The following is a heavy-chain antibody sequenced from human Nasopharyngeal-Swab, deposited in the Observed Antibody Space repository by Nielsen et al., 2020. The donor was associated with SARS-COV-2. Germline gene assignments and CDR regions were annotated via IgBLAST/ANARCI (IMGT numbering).Heavy chain of an antibody. CDR2: ISYDGSNK. D-gene: IGHD6-13*01. V-gene: IGHV3-30*03. CDR3: ARDMGIADDSFDY. CDR1: GFTFSSYG. J-gene: IGHJ4*02. Sequence: GGSLRLSCAASGFTFSSYGMHWVRQAPGKGLEWVAVISYDGSNKYYADSVKGRFTISRDNSKNTLYLQMNSLRAEDTAVYYCARDMGIADDSFDYWGQGTLVTV.